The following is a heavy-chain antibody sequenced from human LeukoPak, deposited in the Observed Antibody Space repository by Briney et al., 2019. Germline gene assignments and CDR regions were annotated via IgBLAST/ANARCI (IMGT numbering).Heavy chain of an antibody. V-gene: IGHV1-2*02. J-gene: IGHJ6*02. D-gene: IGHD3-10*01. CDR3: AGVRGEEVRGVIKDYYYYGMDV. Sequence: ASVKVSCKASGYTFTGYYMHWVRQAPGQGLEWMGWINPNSGGTNYAQKFQGRVTMTRDTSISTAYMELSRLRSDDTAVYYCAGVRGEEVRGVIKDYYYYGMDVWGQGTTVTVSS. CDR1: GYTFTGYY. CDR2: INPNSGGT.